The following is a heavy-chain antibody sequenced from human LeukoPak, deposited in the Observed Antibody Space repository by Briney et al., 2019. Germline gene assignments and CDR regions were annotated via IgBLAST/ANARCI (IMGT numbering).Heavy chain of an antibody. J-gene: IGHJ6*02. Sequence: GGSLRLSCAASGFPFSSYWMSWVRQAPGKGLEWVANIKQDGSEKYYVDSVKGRFTISRDNAKNSLYLQMNSLRAEDTAVYYCARDGRPDIVVVGNRPTSAYYYGMDVWGQGTTVTVSS. V-gene: IGHV3-7*03. CDR2: IKQDGSEK. D-gene: IGHD2-2*01. CDR1: GFPFSSYW. CDR3: ARDGRPDIVVVGNRPTSAYYYGMDV.